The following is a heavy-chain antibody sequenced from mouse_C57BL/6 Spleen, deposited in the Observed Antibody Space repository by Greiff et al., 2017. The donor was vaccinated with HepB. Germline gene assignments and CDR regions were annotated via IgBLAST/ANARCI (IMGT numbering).Heavy chain of an antibody. V-gene: IGHV1-82*01. CDR2: IYPGDGDT. D-gene: IGHD3-2*02. J-gene: IGHJ2*01. Sequence: QVQLKESGPELVKPGASVKISCKASGYAFSSSWMNWVKQRPGKGLEWIGRIYPGDGDTNYNGKFKGKATLTADKSSSTAYMQLSSLTSEDSAVYFCARSLDSSVHDYWGQGTTLTVSS. CDR3: ARSLDSSVHDY. CDR1: GYAFSSSW.